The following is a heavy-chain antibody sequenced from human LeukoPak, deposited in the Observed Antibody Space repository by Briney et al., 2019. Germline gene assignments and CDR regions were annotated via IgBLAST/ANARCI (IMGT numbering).Heavy chain of an antibody. CDR1: GGSISSSSYY. J-gene: IGHJ6*03. CDR2: IYYSGST. CDR3: ARGVASGLHYYYYYMDV. D-gene: IGHD2-15*01. Sequence: SETLSLTCTVSGGSISSSSYYWGWIRQPPGKGLEWIGSIYYSGSTYYNPSLKSRVTISVDTSKNQFSLKLSSVTAADTAVYYCARGVASGLHYYYYYMDVWGKGTTVTVSS. V-gene: IGHV4-39*07.